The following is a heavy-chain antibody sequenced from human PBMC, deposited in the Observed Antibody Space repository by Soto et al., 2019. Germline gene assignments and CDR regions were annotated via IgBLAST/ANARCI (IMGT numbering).Heavy chain of an antibody. Sequence: PSETLSLTCAVSGGSISSSYWWSWVRQPPGKGLEWIGEIYHSGSANYNPSLKSRVTISVDNSKNQFSLKLSSVTAADTAVYYCARYIAASGTYYFDYWGQGILVTVSS. CDR1: GGSISSSYW. V-gene: IGHV4-4*02. J-gene: IGHJ4*02. D-gene: IGHD6-13*01. CDR3: ARYIAASGTYYFDY. CDR2: IYHSGSA.